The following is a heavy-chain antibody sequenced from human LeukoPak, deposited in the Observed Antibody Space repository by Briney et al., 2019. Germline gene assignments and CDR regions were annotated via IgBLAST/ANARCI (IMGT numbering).Heavy chain of an antibody. CDR3: ASGSGGGFDY. CDR2: IKQDGSEK. D-gene: IGHD3-10*01. V-gene: IGHV3-7*01. CDR1: GFTFSSYW. J-gene: IGHJ4*02. Sequence: PGGTLRLSCAASGFTFSSYWMSWVRQAPGKGLEWVANIKQDGSEKYYVDSVKGRFTISRDNGKNSLYLQMNSLRAEDTAVYYCASGSGGGFDYWGQGILVTVSS.